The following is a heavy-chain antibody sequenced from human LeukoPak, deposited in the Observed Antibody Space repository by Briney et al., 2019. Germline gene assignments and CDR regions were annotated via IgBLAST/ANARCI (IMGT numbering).Heavy chain of an antibody. CDR3: AKDMVVGATGDYYGTDV. D-gene: IGHD1-26*01. CDR1: GFTFDDYA. Sequence: GGSLRLSCAASGFTFDDYAMHWVRQAPGKGLEWVSGISWNSGSIGYADSVKGRFTISRDNAKNSLYLQMNSLRAEDTALYYCAKDMVVGATGDYYGTDVWGQGTTVTVSS. V-gene: IGHV3-9*01. J-gene: IGHJ6*02. CDR2: ISWNSGSI.